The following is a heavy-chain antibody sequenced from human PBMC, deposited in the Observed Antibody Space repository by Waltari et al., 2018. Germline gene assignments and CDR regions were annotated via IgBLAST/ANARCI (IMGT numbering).Heavy chain of an antibody. CDR3: ARDRVGITMIVVASDAFDI. CDR2: IKPSSGGT. V-gene: IGHV1-2*06. Sequence: QVQLVQSGAEVKKPGASVKVSCKASGYTFTGYYMHWVRQAPGQGLEWMGRIKPSSGGTNYARKFQDRVTIARDASISTAYMELSRLRSDDTAVYYCARDRVGITMIVVASDAFDIWGQGTMVTVSS. J-gene: IGHJ3*02. D-gene: IGHD3-22*01. CDR1: GYTFTGYY.